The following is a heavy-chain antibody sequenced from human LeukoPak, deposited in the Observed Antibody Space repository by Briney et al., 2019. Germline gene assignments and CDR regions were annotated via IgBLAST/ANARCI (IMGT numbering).Heavy chain of an antibody. CDR2: IYYSGST. Sequence: SETLSLTCTVSGGSISSYYWSWIRQPPGKGLEWIGYIYYSGSTNYNPSLKSRVTISVDTSKNQFSLKLSSVTAADTAVYYCARRSMTTVSSDYYYYMDVRGKGTTVTVSS. J-gene: IGHJ6*03. V-gene: IGHV4-59*08. D-gene: IGHD4-11*01. CDR3: ARRSMTTVSSDYYYYMDV. CDR1: GGSISSYY.